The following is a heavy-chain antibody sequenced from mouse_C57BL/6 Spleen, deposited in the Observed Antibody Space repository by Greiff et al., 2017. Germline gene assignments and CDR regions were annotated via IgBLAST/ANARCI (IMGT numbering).Heavy chain of an antibody. D-gene: IGHD1-1*01. V-gene: IGHV1-18*01. CDR1: GYTFTDYN. CDR2: INPNNGGT. CDR3: ARSVHYGSSPYFDY. Sequence: VQLQQSGPELVKPGASVKIPCKASGYTFTDYNMDWVKQSHGKSLEWIGDINPNNGGTIYNQKFKGKATLTVDKSSSTAYMELRSLTSEDTAVYYCARSVHYGSSPYFDYWGQGTTLTVSS. J-gene: IGHJ2*01.